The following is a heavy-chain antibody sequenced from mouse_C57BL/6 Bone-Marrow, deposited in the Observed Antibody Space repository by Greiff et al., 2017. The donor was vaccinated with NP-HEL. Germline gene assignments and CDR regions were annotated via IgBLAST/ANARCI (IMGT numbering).Heavy chain of an antibody. Sequence: EVKLVESGGGLVQPGGSLKLSCAASGFTFSDYYMYWVRQTPEKRLEWVAYISNGGGSTYYPDTVKGRFTISRDNAKNTLYLQMSRLKSEDTAMYYCASPIYDGYYGGFAYWGQGTLVTVSA. CDR2: ISNGGGST. J-gene: IGHJ3*01. CDR1: GFTFSDYY. V-gene: IGHV5-12*01. CDR3: ASPIYDGYYGGFAY. D-gene: IGHD2-3*01.